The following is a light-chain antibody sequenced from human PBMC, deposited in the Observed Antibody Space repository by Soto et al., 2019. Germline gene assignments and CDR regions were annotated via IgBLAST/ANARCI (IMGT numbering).Light chain of an antibody. J-gene: IGLJ2*01. CDR3: SSYTSSSTLGV. CDR2: EVS. CDR1: SSDVGGYNY. Sequence: SALTQPASVSGSPGQSITISCTVTSSDVGGYNYVSWYQQHPGKAPKLMIYEVSNRPSGVSNRFSGSKSGNTASLTISGLQAEDEADYYCSSYTSSSTLGVFGGGTKLTVL. V-gene: IGLV2-14*01.